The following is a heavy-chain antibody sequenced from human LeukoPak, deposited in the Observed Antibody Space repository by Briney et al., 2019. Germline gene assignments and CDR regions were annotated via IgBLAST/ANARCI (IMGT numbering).Heavy chain of an antibody. CDR2: IRSKANGRTT. V-gene: IGHV3-49*04. D-gene: IGHD4-17*01. CDR1: GFTFCDYA. CDR3: TRALSSGGLRYDY. J-gene: IGHJ4*02. Sequence: RTLRLSCTVSGFTFCDYALSWVREAPGKGLEWVVLIRSKANGRTTEYDASVKCRFTLSRDDSKGIAYLQLDMLTIDDAAVYYCTRALSSGGLRYDYWGKGIRVSVS.